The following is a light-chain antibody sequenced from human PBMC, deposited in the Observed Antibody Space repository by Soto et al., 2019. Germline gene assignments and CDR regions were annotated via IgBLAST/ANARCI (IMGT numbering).Light chain of an antibody. CDR1: SSDIGRYNF. J-gene: IGLJ1*01. V-gene: IGLV2-14*01. Sequence: QSALTQPASMSGSPGQSITISCTGTSSDIGRYNFVSWYQHHPGKAPKLIIYEATKRPSGVSYRFSGSKSGNTASLTISGLQAEDEADYYCTSYTTTSPYVFGTGTKVTV. CDR2: EAT. CDR3: TSYTTTSPYV.